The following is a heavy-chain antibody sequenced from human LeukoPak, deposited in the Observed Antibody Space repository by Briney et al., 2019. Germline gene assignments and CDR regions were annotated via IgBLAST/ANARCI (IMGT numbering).Heavy chain of an antibody. J-gene: IGHJ4*02. V-gene: IGHV4-34*01. CDR3: ARGLLEVAGTGCFDY. CDR1: GGSFSGYY. CDR2: INHSGST. D-gene: IGHD6-19*01. Sequence: SETLSLTCAVYGGSFSGYYWSWIRQPPGKGLEWIGEINHSGSTNYNPSLKSRVTISVDTSKNQFSLKLSSVTAADTAAYYCARGLLEVAGTGCFDYWGQGTLVTVSS.